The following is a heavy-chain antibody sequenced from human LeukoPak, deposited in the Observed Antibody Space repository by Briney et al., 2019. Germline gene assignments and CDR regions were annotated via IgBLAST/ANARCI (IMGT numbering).Heavy chain of an antibody. Sequence: GGSLRLSCAASGFTFSDYYMSWIRQAPGKGLEWVSYISSSGSTIYYADSMKGRFTISRDNAKNSLYLQMNSLRAEDTAVYYCARGYDSSGYYVNCFDPWGQGTLVTVSS. CDR3: ARGYDSSGYYVNCFDP. J-gene: IGHJ5*02. CDR1: GFTFSDYY. V-gene: IGHV3-11*04. D-gene: IGHD3-22*01. CDR2: ISSSGSTI.